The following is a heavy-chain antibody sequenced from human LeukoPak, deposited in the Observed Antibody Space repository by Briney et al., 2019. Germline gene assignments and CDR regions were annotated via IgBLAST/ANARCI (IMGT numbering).Heavy chain of an antibody. D-gene: IGHD2-2*02. CDR3: ARDGLGYCSSTSCYKKLYFQH. Sequence: ASVKVSCKASGYTFTSYGISWVRQAPGQGLEWMGWISAYNGNTNYAQKLQGRVTMTTDTSTSTAYMELRSLRSDDTAVYYCARDGLGYCSSTSCYKKLYFQHWGQGTLVTVSS. CDR2: ISAYNGNT. J-gene: IGHJ1*01. CDR1: GYTFTSYG. V-gene: IGHV1-18*01.